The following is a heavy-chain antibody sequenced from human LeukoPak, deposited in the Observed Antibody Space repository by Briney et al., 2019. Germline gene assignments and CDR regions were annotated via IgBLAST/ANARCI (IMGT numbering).Heavy chain of an antibody. Sequence: ASVKVSCKASGYTFTNYAMHWVRQAPGQRLEWMGWINTGNGNTKYSQEFQGRVTITRDTSANTAYMELSSLRSEDMAVYYCARAVKHRSGPLTDLLPYYFDYWGQGTLVTVSS. CDR1: GYTFTNYA. J-gene: IGHJ4*02. CDR3: ARAVKHRSGPLTDLLPYYFDY. CDR2: INTGNGNT. D-gene: IGHD6-19*01. V-gene: IGHV1-3*03.